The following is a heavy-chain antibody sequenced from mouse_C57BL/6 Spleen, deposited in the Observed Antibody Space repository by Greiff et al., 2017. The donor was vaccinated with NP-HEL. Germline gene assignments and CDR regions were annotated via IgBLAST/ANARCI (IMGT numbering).Heavy chain of an antibody. V-gene: IGHV1-64*01. CDR1: GYTFTSYW. CDR3: ARDHGRGWYFDV. D-gene: IGHD1-1*01. J-gene: IGHJ1*03. CDR2: IHPNSGST. Sequence: VQLQQSGAELVKPGASVKLSCKASGYTFTSYWMHWVKQRPGQGLEWIGMIHPNSGSTNYNEKFKSKATLTVDKSSSTAYMQLSSLTSEDSAVYYCARDHGRGWYFDVWGTGTTVTVSS.